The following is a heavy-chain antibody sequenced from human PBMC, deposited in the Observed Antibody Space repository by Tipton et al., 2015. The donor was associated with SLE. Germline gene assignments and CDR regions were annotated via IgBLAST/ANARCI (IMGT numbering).Heavy chain of an antibody. CDR2: ISSSSSYI. D-gene: IGHD3-9*01. CDR1: GFTFSSYS. Sequence: SLRLSCAASGFTFSSYSMNWVRQAPGKGLEWVSSISSSSSYIYYADSVKGRFTISRDNAKNSLYLQMNSLRAEDTAVYYCARDQSRLRYFDWLSYGMDVWGQGTTVTVSS. CDR3: ARDQSRLRYFDWLSYGMDV. J-gene: IGHJ6*02. V-gene: IGHV3-21*01.